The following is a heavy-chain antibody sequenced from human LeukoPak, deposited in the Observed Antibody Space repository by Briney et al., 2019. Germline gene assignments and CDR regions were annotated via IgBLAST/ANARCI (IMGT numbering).Heavy chain of an antibody. CDR2: MNPNSGNT. V-gene: IGHV1-8*01. Sequence: GASVKVSCKASGYTFTSYDINWVRQATGQGLEWMGWMNPNSGNTGYAQKFQGRVTITTDESTSTAYMELSSLRSEDTAVYYCASFGKPYNLYYYDSSGYLNYWGQGTLVTVSS. D-gene: IGHD3-22*01. CDR1: GYTFTSYD. CDR3: ASFGKPYNLYYYDSSGYLNY. J-gene: IGHJ4*02.